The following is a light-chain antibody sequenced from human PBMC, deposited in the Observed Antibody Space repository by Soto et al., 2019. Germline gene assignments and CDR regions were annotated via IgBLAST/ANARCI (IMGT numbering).Light chain of an antibody. CDR1: SSDIGAHNY. J-gene: IGLJ2*01. CDR3: SSYTTTLPVV. Sequence: QSALTQPASVSGSPGQSITISCTGTSSDIGAHNYVSWYQQHPGKAPKLMIYDVSDRPSGVSSRFSGSKSGNTASLTISGLQAEDEAAYYCSSYTTTLPVVFGGGTKLTVL. CDR2: DVS. V-gene: IGLV2-14*01.